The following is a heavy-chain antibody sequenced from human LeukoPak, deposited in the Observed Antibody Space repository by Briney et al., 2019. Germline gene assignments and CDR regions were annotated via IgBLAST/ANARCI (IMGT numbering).Heavy chain of an antibody. CDR2: IIPIFGTA. J-gene: IGHJ5*02. Sequence: SVKVSSKASGGTFSSYAISWVRQAPGQGLEWMGRIIPIFGTANYAQKFQGRVTITTDESTSTAYMELSSLRSEDTAVYYCARDLPDRRSSGWYGWFDPWGQGTLVTVSS. D-gene: IGHD6-19*01. V-gene: IGHV1-69*05. CDR3: ARDLPDRRSSGWYGWFDP. CDR1: GGTFSSYA.